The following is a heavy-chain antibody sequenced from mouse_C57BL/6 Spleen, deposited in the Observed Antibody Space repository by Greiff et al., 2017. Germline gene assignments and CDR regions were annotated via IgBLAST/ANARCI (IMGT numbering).Heavy chain of an antibody. CDR2: IRNKANGYTT. V-gene: IGHV7-3*01. Sequence: EVKLVESGGGLVQPGGSLSLSCAASGFTFTDYYMSWVRQPPGKALEWLGFIRNKANGYTTEYSASVKGRFTISRDNSQSILYLQMNALRAEDSATYYCARYRDLRLRDYAMDYWGQGTSVTVSS. CDR1: GFTFTDYY. J-gene: IGHJ4*01. D-gene: IGHD2-2*01. CDR3: ARYRDLRLRDYAMDY.